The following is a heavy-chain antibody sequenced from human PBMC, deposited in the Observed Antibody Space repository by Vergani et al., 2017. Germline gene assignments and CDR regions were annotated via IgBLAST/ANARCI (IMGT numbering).Heavy chain of an antibody. CDR2: ISSSSSYT. CDR3: ARDSQPRGGYYESSGYYEYYGMDV. D-gene: IGHD3-22*01. Sequence: QVQLVESGGGLVKPGGSLRLSCAASGFTFSDYYMSWIRQAPGKGLEWVSYISSSSSYTNYAESVKGRFTISRDNAKNSLYLQMNSLRAEDTAVYYCARDSQPRGGYYESSGYYEYYGMDVWGQGTTVTVSS. J-gene: IGHJ6*02. CDR1: GFTFSDYY. V-gene: IGHV3-11*05.